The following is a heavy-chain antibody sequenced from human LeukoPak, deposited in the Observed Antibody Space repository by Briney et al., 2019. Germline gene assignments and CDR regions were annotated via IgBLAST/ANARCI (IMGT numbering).Heavy chain of an antibody. CDR2: MYLSGTT. CDR1: GDSINSLDL. V-gene: IGHV4-4*02. CDR3: AGLVGRYSSGLYYYYFDY. D-gene: IGHD3-22*01. Sequence: SETLSLTCTVSGDSINSLDLWSWVRQPPGKGLEWIGEMYLSGTTHSNPSVKSRVTISIDRSKNQFFLNLSSVTAADTAVYYCAGLVGRYSSGLYYYYFDYWGQGTLVTVSS. J-gene: IGHJ4*02.